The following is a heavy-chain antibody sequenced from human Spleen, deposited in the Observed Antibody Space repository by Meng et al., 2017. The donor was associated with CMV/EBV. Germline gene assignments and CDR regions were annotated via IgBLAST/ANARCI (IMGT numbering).Heavy chain of an antibody. CDR2: ISWNSGSI. V-gene: IGHV3-9*01. CDR1: GFTFSSYA. J-gene: IGHJ6*02. CDR3: TRVGLAMDV. Sequence: SLKISCAASGFTFSSYAMSWVRQAPGKGLEWVSGISWNSGSIGYADSVKGRFTISRDNAQNSLFLQMNSLKVDDTALYYCTRVGLAMDVWGQGTTVTVSS.